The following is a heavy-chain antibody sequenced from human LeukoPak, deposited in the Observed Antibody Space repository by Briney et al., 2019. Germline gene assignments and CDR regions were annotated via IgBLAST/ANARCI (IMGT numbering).Heavy chain of an antibody. CDR3: AKGAKRVVGATTHWIDP. D-gene: IGHD1-26*01. V-gene: IGHV3-21*01. J-gene: IGHJ5*02. CDR2: ISSTSSYI. Sequence: GGSLRLSCTASGFTFSHYTINWVRQAPGKGLECVSSISSTSSYISYADSVKGRFTISRDDAKTSVYLRMNSLRVEDTAVYYCAKGAKRVVGATTHWIDPWGQGTLVTVSS. CDR1: GFTFSHYT.